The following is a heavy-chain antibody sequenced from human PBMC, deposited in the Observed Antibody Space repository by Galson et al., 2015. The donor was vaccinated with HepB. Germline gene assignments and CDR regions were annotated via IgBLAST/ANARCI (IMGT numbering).Heavy chain of an antibody. CDR3: ARGGVMITLDYMDV. D-gene: IGHD3-16*01. J-gene: IGHJ6*03. V-gene: IGHV1-69*13. CDR1: GGTFSSYA. Sequence: SVKVSCKASGGTFSSYAISWVRQAPGQGLEWMGGIIPIFGTANYAQKFQGRVTITADESTSTAYMELSSLRSEDTAVYYCARGGVMITLDYMDVWGKGTTVTVSS. CDR2: IIPIFGTA.